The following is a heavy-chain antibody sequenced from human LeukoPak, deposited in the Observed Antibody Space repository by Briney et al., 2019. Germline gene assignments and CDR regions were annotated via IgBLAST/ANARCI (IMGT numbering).Heavy chain of an antibody. D-gene: IGHD3-10*01. CDR1: GFTFSSYW. CDR3: AKDKAGSYFDY. CDR2: INSDGSST. J-gene: IGHJ4*02. V-gene: IGHV3-74*01. Sequence: RPGGSLRLSCAASGFTFSSYWMHWVRQAPGKGLVWVSRINSDGSSTSYADSVKGRFTISRDNAKNTLYLQMNSLRAEDTAVYYCAKDKAGSYFDYWGQGTLVTVSS.